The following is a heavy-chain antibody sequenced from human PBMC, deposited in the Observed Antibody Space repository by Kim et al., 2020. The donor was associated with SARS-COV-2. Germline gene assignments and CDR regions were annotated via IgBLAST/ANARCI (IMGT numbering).Heavy chain of an antibody. Sequence: GGSLRLSCAASGFPFSEYYMTWIRQAPGKGLEWVSYISRGSNYSNYADSVKSRFTISRDDARKSLDLQMNNLRAEDTAFYYCARDRVPTTDYDYWGQGTLVTVSS. V-gene: IGHV3-11*05. CDR1: GFPFSEYY. CDR3: ARDRVPTTDYDY. J-gene: IGHJ4*02. CDR2: ISRGSNYS. D-gene: IGHD5-12*01.